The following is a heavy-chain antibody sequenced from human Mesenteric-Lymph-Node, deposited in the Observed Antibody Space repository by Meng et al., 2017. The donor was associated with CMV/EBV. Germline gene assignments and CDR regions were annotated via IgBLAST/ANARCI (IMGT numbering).Heavy chain of an antibody. J-gene: IGHJ2*01. Sequence: GGSLRLSCEASGFTFSSYSMNWVRQAPGKGLEWVSVIYGGGTTHYADSVKGRFTISRDNSKNTLYLQMNSLRAEDTAVYYCAKDPGSWYFDLWGRGTLVTVSS. CDR3: AKDPGSWYFDL. D-gene: IGHD1-26*01. CDR2: IYGGGTT. CDR1: GFTFSSYS. V-gene: IGHV3-NL1*01.